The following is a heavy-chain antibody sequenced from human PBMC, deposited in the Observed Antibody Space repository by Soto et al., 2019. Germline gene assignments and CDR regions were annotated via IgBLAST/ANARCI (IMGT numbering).Heavy chain of an antibody. CDR3: ARRGSGSYYDY. Sequence: EVQLLESGGGLVQPGGSLRLPCAASGFTFSSYAMRWVRQAPVKGLEWVSAISGSGGSTYYADSVKGRFTISRDNSKNTLYLQMNSLRAEATAVYYCARRGSGSYYDYWGQGTLVTVSS. CDR1: GFTFSSYA. J-gene: IGHJ4*02. V-gene: IGHV3-23*01. D-gene: IGHD1-26*01. CDR2: ISGSGGST.